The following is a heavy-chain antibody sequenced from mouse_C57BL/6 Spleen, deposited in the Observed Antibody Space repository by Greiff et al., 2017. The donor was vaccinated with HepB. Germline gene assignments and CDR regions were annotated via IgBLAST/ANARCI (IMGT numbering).Heavy chain of an antibody. CDR2: IDPEDGDT. Sequence: VQLQQSGAELVRPGASVKLSCTASGFNIKDYYMHWVKQRPEQSLEWIVRIDPEDGDTEYAPKFQGKATMTADTSSNTAYLQLSSLTSEDTAVYYCATDSNYVAWFAYWGQGTLVTVSA. D-gene: IGHD2-5*01. J-gene: IGHJ3*01. V-gene: IGHV14-1*01. CDR1: GFNIKDYY. CDR3: ATDSNYVAWFAY.